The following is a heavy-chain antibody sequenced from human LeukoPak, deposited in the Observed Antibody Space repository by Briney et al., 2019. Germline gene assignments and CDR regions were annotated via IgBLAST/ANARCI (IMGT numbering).Heavy chain of an antibody. D-gene: IGHD3-16*01. V-gene: IGHV3-53*01. Sequence: GGSLRLSCAASGFTVSSSYMSWVRQAPGKGLEWVSYIYNDGRTFYAGSVKGRFTISRDSSKNTLYLQMNSLRAEDTAVYYCARAFDHHFDYWGQGTLVTVSS. CDR1: GFTVSSSY. J-gene: IGHJ4*02. CDR3: ARAFDHHFDY. CDR2: IYNDGRT.